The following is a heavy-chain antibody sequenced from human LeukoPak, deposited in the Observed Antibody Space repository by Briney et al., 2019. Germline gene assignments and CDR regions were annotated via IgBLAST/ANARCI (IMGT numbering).Heavy chain of an antibody. CDR3: AREIVGYDAFDI. V-gene: IGHV3-7*01. CDR2: IRQDGNIK. J-gene: IGHJ3*02. CDR1: EFTLGSYW. D-gene: IGHD1-1*01. Sequence: GGSLRLSCTASEFTLGSYWVSWVRQTPAKGLEWMANIRQDGNIKYYVDSVRGRFSISRDNAKNSLYLQMNNLRVDDTALYYCAREIVGYDAFDIWGQGTVVTVSS.